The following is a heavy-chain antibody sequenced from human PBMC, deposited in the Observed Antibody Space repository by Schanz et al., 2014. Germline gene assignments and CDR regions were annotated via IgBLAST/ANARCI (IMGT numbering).Heavy chain of an antibody. CDR1: GYNFTTYT. CDR2: INTNTGNP. V-gene: IGHV7-4-1*02. D-gene: IGHD7-27*01. CDR3: ARGEANWGQY. J-gene: IGHJ4*02. Sequence: QVQLVQSGSELTRPGASVKVSCKASGYNFTTYTMNWVRQAPGQGLEWMGWINTNTGNPTYAQGFTGLFVFSLDASVSSAYLQISFLKANDTAVFFCARGEANWGQYWGQGTLVTVSS.